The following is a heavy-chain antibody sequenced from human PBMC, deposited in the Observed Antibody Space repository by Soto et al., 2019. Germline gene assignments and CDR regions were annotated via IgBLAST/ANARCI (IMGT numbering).Heavy chain of an antibody. D-gene: IGHD6-13*01. CDR2: INSDGSTT. Sequence: GGSLSLSCAASGFTFSSYWMHWVRQAPGKGLVWVSRINSDGSTTSYADSVKGRFTISRDNAKNTLYLQMNSLRAEDTAVYYCARGPPYSSPDYWGQGTLVTAPQ. CDR3: ARGPPYSSPDY. J-gene: IGHJ4*02. CDR1: GFTFSSYW. V-gene: IGHV3-74*01.